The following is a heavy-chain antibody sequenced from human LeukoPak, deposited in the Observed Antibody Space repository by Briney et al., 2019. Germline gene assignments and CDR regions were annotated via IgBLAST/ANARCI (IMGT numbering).Heavy chain of an antibody. CDR1: GGSFSGYY. Sequence: SETLSLTCAVYGGSFSGYYWSWIRQPPGKGLEWIGEINHSGSTNYNPSLKSRVTISVDTSKNQFSLKVSSVTAADTAVYYCARRLTSHYYGSGSYYDLPYYFDYWGQGTLVTVSS. CDR3: ARRLTSHYYGSGSYYDLPYYFDY. V-gene: IGHV4-34*01. CDR2: INHSGST. D-gene: IGHD3-10*01. J-gene: IGHJ4*02.